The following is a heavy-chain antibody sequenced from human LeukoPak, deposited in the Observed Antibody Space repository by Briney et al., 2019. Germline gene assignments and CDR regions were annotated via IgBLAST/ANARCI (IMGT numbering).Heavy chain of an antibody. CDR1: GFTFSSYA. D-gene: IGHD4-17*01. CDR3: AKDLNPQTVGNDDYDVYFDY. CDR2: ISGSGGST. J-gene: IGHJ4*02. V-gene: IGHV3-23*01. Sequence: GGSLRLSCAASGFTFSSYAMSWVRQAPGKGLEWVSAISGSGGSTYYADSVKGRFTISRDNSKNTLYLQMNSLRAEDTAVYYCAKDLNPQTVGNDDYDVYFDYWGQGTLVTVSS.